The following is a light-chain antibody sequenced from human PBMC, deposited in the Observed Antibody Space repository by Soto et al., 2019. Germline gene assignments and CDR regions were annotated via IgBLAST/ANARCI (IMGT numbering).Light chain of an antibody. J-gene: IGKJ2*01. V-gene: IGKV3-11*02. CDR2: DAS. CDR1: QSVSSY. CDR3: QQRSNWPPYT. Sequence: EIVLTQSPATLSLSPGERATLSCRASQSVSSYLAWYQQKPGQAPRLLIYDASTRSTGIPARFSGSGAGRDFTLPISSLEPEDFAVYYYQQRSNWPPYTFGQGTKLEIK.